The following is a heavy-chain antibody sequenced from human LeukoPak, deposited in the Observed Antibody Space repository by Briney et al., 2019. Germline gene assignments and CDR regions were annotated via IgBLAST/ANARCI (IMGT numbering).Heavy chain of an antibody. Sequence: SETLSLTCTVSGGSISSNSYYWGWIRQPPGKGLEWIGSINYIGSTSYNPSLKSRVTISVDTSKNQFSLKLSSVTVADTAVYYCASGYGWIDPWGQGTLVTVSS. CDR3: ASGYGWIDP. CDR1: GGSISSNSYY. CDR2: INYIGST. J-gene: IGHJ5*02. D-gene: IGHD5-18*01. V-gene: IGHV4-39*01.